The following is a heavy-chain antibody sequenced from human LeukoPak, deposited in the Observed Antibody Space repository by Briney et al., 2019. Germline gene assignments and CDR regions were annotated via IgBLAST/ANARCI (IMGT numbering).Heavy chain of an antibody. CDR1: GGSFSGYY. CDR3: ARKLPDYGGPWGY. J-gene: IGHJ4*02. D-gene: IGHD4-17*01. CDR2: INHSGST. V-gene: IGHV4-34*01. Sequence: SGTLSLTCAVYGGSFSGYYWSWIRQPPGKGLEWIGEINHSGSTNYNPSLKSRVTISVDTSKNQFSLKLSSVTAADTAVYYCARKLPDYGGPWGYWGQGTLVTVSS.